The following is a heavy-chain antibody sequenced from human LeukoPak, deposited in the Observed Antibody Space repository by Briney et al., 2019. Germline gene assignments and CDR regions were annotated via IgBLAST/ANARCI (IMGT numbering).Heavy chain of an antibody. CDR2: ISSSGSTI. D-gene: IGHD2-15*01. CDR1: GFTFGSYE. CDR3: ARARLRYCSGGSCLEIYYYYYGMDV. J-gene: IGHJ6*02. V-gene: IGHV3-48*03. Sequence: GGSLRLSCAASGFTFGSYEMNWVRQAPGKGLEWVSYISSSGSTIYYADSVKGRFTISRDNAKNSLYLQMNSLRAEDTAVYYCARARLRYCSGGSCLEIYYYYYGMDVWGQGTTVTVSS.